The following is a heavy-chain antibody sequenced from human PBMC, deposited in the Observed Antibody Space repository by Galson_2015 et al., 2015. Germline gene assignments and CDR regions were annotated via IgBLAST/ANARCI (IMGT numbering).Heavy chain of an antibody. V-gene: IGHV3-23*01. J-gene: IGHJ4*02. CDR3: AKDPFNFWSGSYYFDY. D-gene: IGHD3-3*01. CDR2: ISGSGGST. CDR1: GFTFSSYA. Sequence: SLRLSCAASGFTFSSYAMSWVRQAPGKGLEWVSAISGSGGSTYYADSVKGRFTISRDNSKNTLYLQMNSLRAEDTAVYYCAKDPFNFWSGSYYFDYWGQGTLVTVSS.